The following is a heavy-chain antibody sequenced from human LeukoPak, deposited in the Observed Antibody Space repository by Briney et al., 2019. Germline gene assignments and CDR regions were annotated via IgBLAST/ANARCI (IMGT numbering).Heavy chain of an antibody. CDR1: GGSISSGDYY. CDR3: ARVEYVATVLNFDY. D-gene: IGHD5-12*01. V-gene: IGHV4-30-4*01. J-gene: IGHJ4*02. Sequence: SETLSLTCTVSGGSISSGDYYWSWIRQPPGKGLEWIGYIYYSGSTNYNPSLKSRVTISVDTSKNQFSLKLSSVTAADTAVYYCARVEYVATVLNFDYWGQGTLVTVSS. CDR2: IYYSGST.